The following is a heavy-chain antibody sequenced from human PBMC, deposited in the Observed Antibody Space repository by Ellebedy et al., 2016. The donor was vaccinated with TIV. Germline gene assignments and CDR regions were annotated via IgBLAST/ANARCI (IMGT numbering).Heavy chain of an antibody. CDR2: IAWDGSSS. J-gene: IGHJ4*02. CDR1: GFTFGDYN. V-gene: IGHV3-43*01. D-gene: IGHD1-1*01. Sequence: GGSLRLSXAASGFTFGDYNMHWVRQPPGEGLESVCIIAWDGSSSRCADSVKGRFTISRDTRENSLFLQIHSLWTEDTALYYCAKDAPNDSIDNWGQGTLVTVSS. CDR3: AKDAPNDSIDN.